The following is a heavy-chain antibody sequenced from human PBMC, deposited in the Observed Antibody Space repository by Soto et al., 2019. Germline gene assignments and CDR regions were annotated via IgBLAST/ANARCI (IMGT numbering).Heavy chain of an antibody. CDR3: ARNLAAAGTYYYYGMDV. D-gene: IGHD6-13*01. J-gene: IGHJ6*02. CDR2: IDPSDSYT. Sequence: GESLKISCKGSVYSFTSYWISWVRQMPGKGLEWMGRIDPSDSYTNYSPSFQGHVTISADKSISTAYLQWSSLKASDTAMYYCARNLAAAGTYYYYGMDVWGQGTTVTVSS. CDR1: VYSFTSYW. V-gene: IGHV5-10-1*01.